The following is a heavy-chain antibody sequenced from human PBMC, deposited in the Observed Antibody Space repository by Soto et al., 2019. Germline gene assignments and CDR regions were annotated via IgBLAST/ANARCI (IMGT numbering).Heavy chain of an antibody. D-gene: IGHD7-27*01. V-gene: IGHV4-39*01. CDR2: IYYSGST. J-gene: IGHJ5*02. CDR3: ARLGTFRGNWFDP. Sequence: QLQLQESGPGLVKPSETLSLTCTVSGGSISSSSYYWGWIRQPPGKGLEWIGSIYYSGSTYYNPSLKSRVTISVDTSKNQFSLKLSSVTAADTAVYYCARLGTFRGNWFDPWGQGTLVTVSS. CDR1: GGSISSSSYY.